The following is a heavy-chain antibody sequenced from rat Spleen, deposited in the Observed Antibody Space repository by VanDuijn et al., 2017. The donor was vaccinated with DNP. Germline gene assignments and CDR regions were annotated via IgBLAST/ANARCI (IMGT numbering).Heavy chain of an antibody. V-gene: IGHV5-22*01. J-gene: IGHJ2*01. CDR3: ARHVLPLRVWDY. D-gene: IGHD1-4*01. CDR1: GFTFSDYY. Sequence: EVQLVESGGGLVQPGGSLRLSCATSGFTFSDYYMTWVRQAPTKGLEWVAYINYDGGNSYYGDSVKGRFTISRDNAKSTLYLQMNSLRSEDMATYYCARHVLPLRVWDYWGQGVMVTVSS. CDR2: INYDGGNS.